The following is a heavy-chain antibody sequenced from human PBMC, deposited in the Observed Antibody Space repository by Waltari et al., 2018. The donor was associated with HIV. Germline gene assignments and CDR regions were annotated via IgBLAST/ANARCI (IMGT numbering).Heavy chain of an antibody. CDR1: GGTFSSYA. Sequence: QVQLVQSGAEVKKPGSSVKVSCKASGGTFSSYAISWVRQAPGQGLEWMGGIIPIFGTANYAQKFQGRVTITADKSTSTAYMELSSLRSEDTAVYYCARAYYYGSGSSRLGRPFDPWGQGTLVTVSS. CDR2: IIPIFGTA. D-gene: IGHD3-10*01. CDR3: ARAYYYGSGSSRLGRPFDP. V-gene: IGHV1-69*06. J-gene: IGHJ5*02.